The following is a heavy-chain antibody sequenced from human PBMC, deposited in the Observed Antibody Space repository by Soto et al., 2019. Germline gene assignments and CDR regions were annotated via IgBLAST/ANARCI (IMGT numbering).Heavy chain of an antibody. Sequence: QVQLQESGPGLVKPSQTLSLTCTVSGGSISSGDYYWSWIRPPPGKGLEWIGYIYYSGSTYYNPSLKSRATISVDTSKNQSSLKLSSVTAADTAVYDCARGQTDSSSWTAGGLTGFDPWGQGTLVTVSS. CDR2: IYYSGST. D-gene: IGHD6-13*01. J-gene: IGHJ5*02. CDR1: GGSISSGDYY. CDR3: ARGQTDSSSWTAGGLTGFDP. V-gene: IGHV4-30-4*01.